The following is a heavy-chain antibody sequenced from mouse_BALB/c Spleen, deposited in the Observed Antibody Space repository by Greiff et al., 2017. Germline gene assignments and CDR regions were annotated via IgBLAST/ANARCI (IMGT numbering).Heavy chain of an antibody. Sequence: EVQLQQSGAELVKPGASVKLSCTASGFNIKDTYMHWVKQRPEQGLEWIGRIDPANGNTKYDPKFQGKATITADTSSNTAYLQLRSLTSEDTAVYYCAPRSTMITPYYFDYWGQGTTRTGSS. V-gene: IGHV14-3*02. CDR3: APRSTMITPYYFDY. J-gene: IGHJ2*01. CDR2: IDPANGNT. CDR1: GFNIKDTY. D-gene: IGHD2-4*01.